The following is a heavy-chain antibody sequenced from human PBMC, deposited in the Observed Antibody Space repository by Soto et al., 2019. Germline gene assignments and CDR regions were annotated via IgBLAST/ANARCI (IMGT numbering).Heavy chain of an antibody. D-gene: IGHD3-3*01. Sequence: GASVKISCKASGYTFTSYYMHWVRQAPGQGLEWMGIINPSGGSTSYAQKFQGRVTMTRDTSTSTVYMELSSLRSEDTAVYYCARANRRITIFGVVIGPPIHGMDVWGQGTTVTVSS. CDR3: ARANRRITIFGVVIGPPIHGMDV. J-gene: IGHJ6*02. CDR1: GYTFTSYY. V-gene: IGHV1-46*01. CDR2: INPSGGST.